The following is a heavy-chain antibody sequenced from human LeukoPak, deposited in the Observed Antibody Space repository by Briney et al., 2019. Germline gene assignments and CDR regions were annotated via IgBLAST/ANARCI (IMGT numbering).Heavy chain of an antibody. CDR2: LSGSGGST. V-gene: IGHV3-23*01. Sequence: GGSLRLSCAASGFTFSSFAMSGVGQAPGEGLEWLSALSGSGGSTYYAASVKGRFTISRANSKNTLYLQINSLRAADTAVYYCAKDRLPSGSRPQAFDYWGQGTLVTVSS. D-gene: IGHD1-26*01. CDR1: GFTFSSFA. J-gene: IGHJ4*02. CDR3: AKDRLPSGSRPQAFDY.